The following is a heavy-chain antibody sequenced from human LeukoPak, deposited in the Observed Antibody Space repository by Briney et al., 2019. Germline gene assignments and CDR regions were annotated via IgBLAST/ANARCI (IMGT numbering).Heavy chain of an antibody. V-gene: IGHV3-49*04. D-gene: IGHD2-2*02. CDR3: TSDYQLLYPYYYYDMDD. CDR1: GFTVSSNY. Sequence: PGGSLRLSCAASGFTVSSNYMSWVRQAPGKGLEWVGFIRSKAYGGTTEYAASVKGRFTISRDDSKSIAYLQMNSLKTEDTAVYYCTSDYQLLYPYYYYDMDDWGQGTTVTVSS. J-gene: IGHJ6*02. CDR2: IRSKAYGGTT.